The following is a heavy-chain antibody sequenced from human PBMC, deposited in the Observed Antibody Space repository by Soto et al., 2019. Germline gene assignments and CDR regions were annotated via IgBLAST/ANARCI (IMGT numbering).Heavy chain of an antibody. V-gene: IGHV1-69*13. CDR3: ARHDSSGYSSGWYDP. CDR1: GGTFSSYA. Sequence: SSVKVSSKASGGTFSSYAISWVRQAPGQGLEWMGGIIPIFGTANYAQKFQGRVTITADESTSTAYMELSSLRSEDTAVYYCARHDSSGYSSGWYDPWGQGTLVTVSS. CDR2: IIPIFGTA. J-gene: IGHJ5*02. D-gene: IGHD3-22*01.